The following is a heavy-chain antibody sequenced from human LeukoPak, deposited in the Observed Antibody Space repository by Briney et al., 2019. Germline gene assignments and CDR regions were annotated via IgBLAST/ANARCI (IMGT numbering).Heavy chain of an antibody. Sequence: PSETLSLTCAVYGGSFSGYYWSWIRQPPGKGLEWIGEINRSGSTNYNPSLKSRVTISVDTSKNQFSLKLSSVTAADTAVYYCARGPDGSGNADYWGQGTLVTVSS. CDR2: INRSGST. CDR1: GGSFSGYY. D-gene: IGHD3-10*01. J-gene: IGHJ4*02. V-gene: IGHV4-34*01. CDR3: ARGPDGSGNADY.